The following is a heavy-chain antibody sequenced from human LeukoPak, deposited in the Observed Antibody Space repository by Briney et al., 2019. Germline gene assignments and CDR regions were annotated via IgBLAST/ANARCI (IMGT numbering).Heavy chain of an antibody. J-gene: IGHJ3*02. D-gene: IGHD4-17*01. CDR2: ITGSGGGT. CDR3: AKDPNGDYIGTFDI. V-gene: IGHV3-23*01. Sequence: GGSLRLSCAASGFTFSTYSMNWVRQAPGKGLEWVSSITGSGGGTQYADSVQGRFTISRDNSKNTLYLQMNSLRAEDTAVYYCAKDPNGDYIGTFDIWGQGTMVTVSS. CDR1: GFTFSTYS.